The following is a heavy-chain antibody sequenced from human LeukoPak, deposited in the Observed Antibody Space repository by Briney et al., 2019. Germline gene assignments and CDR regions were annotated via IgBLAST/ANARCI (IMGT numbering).Heavy chain of an antibody. CDR3: TLGSY. CDR2: INTNTGNP. V-gene: IGHV7-4-1*02. J-gene: IGHJ4*02. Sequence: ASVKDSCKPSGYTFNKYAINWVRQAPGQGLEWMGWINTNTGNPSYARDFTGRFVFSLDTSVNSAFLQINNLKAEDTAFYYCTLGSYWGQGTLVTVSS. CDR1: GYTFNKYA. D-gene: IGHD3-10*01.